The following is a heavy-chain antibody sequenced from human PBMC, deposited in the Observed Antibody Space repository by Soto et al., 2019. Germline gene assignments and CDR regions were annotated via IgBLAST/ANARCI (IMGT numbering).Heavy chain of an antibody. CDR2: IYYSGST. CDR3: ARVFSVYGDYGRYFDF. Sequence: SETLSLTCTFSGGSISSGGYYWSWIRQHPGKGLEWIGYIYYSGSTYYNPSLKSRVTISVDTSKNQFSLKLSSVTAADTAVYYCARVFSVYGDYGRYFDFWGQGTLVTVSS. CDR1: GGSISSGGYY. D-gene: IGHD4-17*01. V-gene: IGHV4-31*03. J-gene: IGHJ4*02.